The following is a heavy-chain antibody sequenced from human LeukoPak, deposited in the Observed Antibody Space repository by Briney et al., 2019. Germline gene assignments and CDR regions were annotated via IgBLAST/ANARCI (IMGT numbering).Heavy chain of an antibody. V-gene: IGHV3-64*01. CDR2: ISSNGGST. CDR1: GFTFSNYA. CDR3: ARDGGTYCGGDCYGE. D-gene: IGHD2-21*02. Sequence: PGGSLRLSCAASGFTFSNYAMNWVRQAPGKGLKYVSGISSNGGSTNYANSVKGRFTISRDNSKNTLYLQMGSLRAEDMAVYYCARDGGTYCGGDCYGEWGQGTLVTVSP. J-gene: IGHJ4*02.